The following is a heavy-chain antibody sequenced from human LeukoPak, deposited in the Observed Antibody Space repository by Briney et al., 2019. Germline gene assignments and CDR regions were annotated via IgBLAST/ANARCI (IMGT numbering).Heavy chain of an antibody. D-gene: IGHD6-19*01. J-gene: IGHJ4*02. Sequence: SETLSLTCSVSGGFNTHYYWSWIRQPPGKGLEWIGYIYHSGSTNYNPSLKSRVTISVDTSKNHFSLKLSSVTAADTAVYYCARDRAYSSGWYPGYEYWGQGTLVTVSS. CDR2: IYHSGST. CDR1: GGFNTHYY. CDR3: ARDRAYSSGWYPGYEY. V-gene: IGHV4-59*01.